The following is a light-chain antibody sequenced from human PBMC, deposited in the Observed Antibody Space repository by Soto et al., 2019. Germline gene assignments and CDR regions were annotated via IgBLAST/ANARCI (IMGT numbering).Light chain of an antibody. Sequence: QSVLTQPASVSASPGQSITISCTGTNSDIGGYIYVSWYQHHPGKAPRLMIYEVSNRPSGVSNRFSGSKSGNTASLTISGLQAEDEAQYYCSSYTSSSTLVFGTGTKVTVL. CDR1: NSDIGGYIY. CDR2: EVS. CDR3: SSYTSSSTLV. V-gene: IGLV2-14*01. J-gene: IGLJ1*01.